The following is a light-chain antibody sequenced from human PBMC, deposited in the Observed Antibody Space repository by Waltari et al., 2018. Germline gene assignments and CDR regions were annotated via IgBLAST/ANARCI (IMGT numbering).Light chain of an antibody. CDR2: AAS. CDR3: QQSFSTLIT. CDR1: QSIRTY. J-gene: IGKJ5*01. V-gene: IGKV1-39*01. Sequence: SSLSASVGDRVTLTCRASQSIRTYLNWFQQKPGKAPNLLIYAASSLLSGVPSRFSGSGSGTDFTLTITSLQPEDFATYYCQQSFSTLITFGQGTRLEIK.